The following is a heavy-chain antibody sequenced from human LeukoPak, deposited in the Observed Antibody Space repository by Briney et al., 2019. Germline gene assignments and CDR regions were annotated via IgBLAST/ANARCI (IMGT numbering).Heavy chain of an antibody. CDR2: FDPEDGET. Sequence: ASVKVSCKVSGYTLTELSMHWVRQAPGKGLEWMGGFDPEDGETIYAQKFQGRVTMTEDTSTDTAYMELSSLRSEDTAVYYCARDKIIVATTELVYYYYGMDVWGQGTTVTVSS. V-gene: IGHV1-24*01. J-gene: IGHJ6*02. CDR3: ARDKIIVATTELVYYYYGMDV. CDR1: GYTLTELS. D-gene: IGHD5-12*01.